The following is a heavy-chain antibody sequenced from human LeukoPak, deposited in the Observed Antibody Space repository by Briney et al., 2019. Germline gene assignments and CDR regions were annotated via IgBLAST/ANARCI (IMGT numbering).Heavy chain of an antibody. Sequence: SETLSLTCSVSGGSISSSGSCWAWIRQPPGKGLEWIASLYYGGSTYYNPSLKSRVTISVDTSKNQFSLKLSSVTAADTAVFYCARCTYDYDSGTYYFYNWFDPWGQGTLVTVSS. CDR2: LYYGGST. CDR1: GGSISSSGSC. D-gene: IGHD3-10*01. CDR3: ARCTYDYDSGTYYFYNWFDP. V-gene: IGHV4-39*01. J-gene: IGHJ5*02.